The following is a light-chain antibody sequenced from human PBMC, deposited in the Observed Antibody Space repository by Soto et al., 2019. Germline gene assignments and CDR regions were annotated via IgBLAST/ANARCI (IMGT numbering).Light chain of an antibody. CDR3: QVWDTTSNHPV. CDR2: YDS. J-gene: IGLJ1*01. CDR1: NVGSNS. Sequence: SYELIQPPSVSVAPGKTARVNCGGNNVGSNSVNWYLQKPGQAPVLVIYYDSDRPAGIPERLSGSKSGNTATLTITGVDAGDEADYYCQVWDTTSNHPVFGTGTKVTVL. V-gene: IGLV3-21*04.